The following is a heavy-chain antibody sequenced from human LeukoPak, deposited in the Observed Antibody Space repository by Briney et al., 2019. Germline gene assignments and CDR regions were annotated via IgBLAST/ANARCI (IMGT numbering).Heavy chain of an antibody. Sequence: SGPALVKPPQTLTLTCTFSGFSLSTSGMCVSWIRQPPGKALEWLALIDWDDDKYYSTSLKTRLTISKDTSKNQVVLTMTNMDPVDTATYYCARTLVAGSSWYYFDYWGQGTLVTVSS. CDR3: ARTLVAGSSWYYFDY. D-gene: IGHD6-13*01. CDR1: GFSLSTSGMC. CDR2: IDWDDDK. V-gene: IGHV2-70*01. J-gene: IGHJ4*02.